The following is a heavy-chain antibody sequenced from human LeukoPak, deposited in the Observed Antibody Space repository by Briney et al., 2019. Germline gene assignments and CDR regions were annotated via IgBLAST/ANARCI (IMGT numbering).Heavy chain of an antibody. Sequence: NLGESLKISCKVSGYGFTSYCIGWVRQMPGKGLEWMGIIYPGDSGPTYSPSFQGQVTISVDKSINTAYLQWSSLQASDTAMYYCGMSGDRVPLQDDVFDVWGQGTMVTVST. J-gene: IGHJ3*01. CDR2: IYPGDSGP. D-gene: IGHD1-26*01. CDR3: GMSGDRVPLQDDVFDV. V-gene: IGHV5-51*01. CDR1: GYGFTSYC.